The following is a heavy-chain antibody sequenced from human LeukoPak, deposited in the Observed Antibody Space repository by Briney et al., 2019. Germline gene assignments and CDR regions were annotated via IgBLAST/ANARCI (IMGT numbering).Heavy chain of an antibody. Sequence: GGSLRLSCAASGFTFSSYWMSWVRQAPGKGLEWVSTISGSGDSTYYADSVKGRFTISRDNSKNTLYLQMNSLRAEDTAVYYCAKDFQTYYYDSSGYYYGWGQGTLVTVSS. D-gene: IGHD3-22*01. J-gene: IGHJ4*02. CDR1: GFTFSSYW. CDR3: AKDFQTYYYDSSGYYYG. V-gene: IGHV3-23*01. CDR2: ISGSGDST.